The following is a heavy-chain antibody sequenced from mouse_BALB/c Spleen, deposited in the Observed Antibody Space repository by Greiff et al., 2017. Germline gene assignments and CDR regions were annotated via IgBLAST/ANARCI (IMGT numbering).Heavy chain of an antibody. J-gene: IGHJ3*01. CDR3: AKEEGNYGNCEGAY. D-gene: IGHD2-1*01. Sequence: VQLQESGPGLVAPSQSLSITCTVSGFSLTSYGVSWVRQPPGKGLEWLGVIWGDGSTNYHSALISRLSISKDNSKSQVFLKLNSLQTDDTATYYCAKEEGNYGNCEGAYWGRGTRVTVSA. V-gene: IGHV2-3*01. CDR1: GFSLTSYG. CDR2: IWGDGST.